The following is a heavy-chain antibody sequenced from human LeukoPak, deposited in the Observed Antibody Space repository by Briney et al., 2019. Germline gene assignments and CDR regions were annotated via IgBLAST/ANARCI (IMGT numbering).Heavy chain of an antibody. CDR2: IDWDDDK. V-gene: IGHV2-70*01. CDR1: GFSLRTSGMC. Sequence: SGPALVNPTPTLTLTCTFSGFSLRTSGMCVSWIRQPPGKALEWLALIDWDDDKYYSTSLKTSLTISKDTSKNQVVLTMTNMDPVDTARYYCARMGFDILTGYYWAFDYWGQGTLVTVSS. J-gene: IGHJ4*02. CDR3: ARMGFDILTGYYWAFDY. D-gene: IGHD3-9*01.